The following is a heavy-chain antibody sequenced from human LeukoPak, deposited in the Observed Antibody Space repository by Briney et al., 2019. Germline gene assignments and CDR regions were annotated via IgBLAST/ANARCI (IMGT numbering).Heavy chain of an antibody. V-gene: IGHV3-74*03. CDR3: SRSQFDY. Sequence: GGSLRLSCEPSGFPFSRYWMLWVRQAPGKGLVWVSRISGVGTIKTYADFVRGRFTISRDNTKNILYLQMNSLKVEDTAIYFCSRSQFDYWGQGVLVTVSS. CDR2: ISGVGTIK. CDR1: GFPFSRYW. J-gene: IGHJ4*02.